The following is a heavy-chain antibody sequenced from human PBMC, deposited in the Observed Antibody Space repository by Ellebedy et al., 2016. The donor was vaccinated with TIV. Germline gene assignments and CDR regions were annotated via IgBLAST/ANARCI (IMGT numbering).Heavy chain of an antibody. Sequence: GGSLRLSCAASGFTFDDFVMHWVRQAPGKGLEWVSGISSNSGSIGYADSVKGRFTISRDNAKNSLYLQMNGLRGEDTAFYYCAKDTGGNSHLTIEYWGQGTLVTVSS. J-gene: IGHJ4*02. CDR2: ISSNSGSI. D-gene: IGHD4-23*01. CDR1: GFTFDDFV. CDR3: AKDTGGNSHLTIEY. V-gene: IGHV3-9*01.